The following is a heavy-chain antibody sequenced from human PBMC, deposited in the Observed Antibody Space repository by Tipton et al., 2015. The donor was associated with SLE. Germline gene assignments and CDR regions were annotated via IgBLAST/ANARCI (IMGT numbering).Heavy chain of an antibody. Sequence: GSLRLSCITSGFRFSNYWMTWVRQAPGKGLEWVANINEDGTETNYVDSVKGRFTISRDNNKNSLYLQMNSLRTEDNALYYCAKDRGVRYFNGMDVWGQGTTVTVSS. CDR3: AKDRGVRYFNGMDV. V-gene: IGHV3-7*03. CDR1: GFRFSNYW. D-gene: IGHD3-16*01. J-gene: IGHJ6*02. CDR2: INEDGTET.